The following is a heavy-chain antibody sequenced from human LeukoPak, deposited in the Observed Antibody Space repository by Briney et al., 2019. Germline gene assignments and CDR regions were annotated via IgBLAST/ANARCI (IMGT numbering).Heavy chain of an antibody. Sequence: GASVKVSCKASGYTFTGYYMHWVRQAPGQGLEWMGWMNPNSGNTGYAQKFLGRVTITTNTSISTAYMELSSLRSEDTAVYYCARSLRYNSFSSDSWGQGTLVTVSS. CDR2: MNPNSGNT. D-gene: IGHD1-20*01. CDR1: GYTFTGYY. J-gene: IGHJ4*02. CDR3: ARSLRYNSFSSDS. V-gene: IGHV1-8*03.